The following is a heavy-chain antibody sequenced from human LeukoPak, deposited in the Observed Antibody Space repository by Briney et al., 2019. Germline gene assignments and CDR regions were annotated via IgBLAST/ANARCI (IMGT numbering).Heavy chain of an antibody. Sequence: SETLSLTCAVYGGSFSGYYWSWIRQPPGKGLEWIGEINHSGSTNYNPSLKSRVTISVDTSKNQFSLKLSSVTAADTAVYYCARGPRGGSSWYVSNYYYGMDVWGQGTTVTVSS. D-gene: IGHD6-13*01. CDR2: INHSGST. CDR1: GGSFSGYY. J-gene: IGHJ6*02. V-gene: IGHV4-34*01. CDR3: ARGPRGGSSWYVSNYYYGMDV.